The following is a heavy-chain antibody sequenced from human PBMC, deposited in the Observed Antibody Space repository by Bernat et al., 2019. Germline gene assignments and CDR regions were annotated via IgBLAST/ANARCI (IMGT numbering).Heavy chain of an antibody. CDR2: ISSSGSTI. D-gene: IGHD6-6*01. V-gene: IGHV3-48*03. CDR3: ARDGSLVAYYYYGMDV. CDR1: GFTFSSYE. J-gene: IGHJ6*02. Sequence: EVQLVESGGGLVQPGGSLRLSCAASGFTFSSYEMNWVRQAPGKGLEWVSYISSSGSTIYYADSVKGRFTISRDNAKNSLYLQMNSLRAEDTAVYYCARDGSLVAYYYYGMDVWGQGTTVTVSS.